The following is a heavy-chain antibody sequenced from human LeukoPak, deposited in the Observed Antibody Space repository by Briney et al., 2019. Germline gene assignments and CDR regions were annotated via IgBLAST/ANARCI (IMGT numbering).Heavy chain of an antibody. J-gene: IGHJ5*02. CDR3: ARAMTTVTSNWFDP. CDR2: IYHSGST. CDR1: GYSISSGYY. Sequence: SETLSLTCAVSGYSISSGYYWGWIRQPPGKGLEWIGSIYHSGSTYYNPSLKSRVTMSVDTSKNQFSLKLSSVTAADTAVYYCARAMTTVTSNWFDPWGQGTLVTVSS. D-gene: IGHD4-11*01. V-gene: IGHV4-38-2*01.